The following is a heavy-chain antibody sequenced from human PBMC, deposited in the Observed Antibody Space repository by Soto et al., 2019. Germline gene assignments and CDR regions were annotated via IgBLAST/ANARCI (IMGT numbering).Heavy chain of an antibody. J-gene: IGHJ1*01. CDR2: IIPIFGTA. CDR3: ARDHPIDYGDYGYFQH. V-gene: IGHV1-69*13. CDR1: GGTFSSYA. Sequence: SVKVSCKASGGTFSSYAISWVRQAPGQGLEWMGGIIPIFGTANYAQKFQGRVTITAGESTSTAYMELSSLRSEDTAVYYCARDHPIDYGDYGYFQHWGQGTLVTVSS. D-gene: IGHD4-17*01.